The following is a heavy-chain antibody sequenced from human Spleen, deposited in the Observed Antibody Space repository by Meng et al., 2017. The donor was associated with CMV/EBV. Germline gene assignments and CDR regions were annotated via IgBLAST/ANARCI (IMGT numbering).Heavy chain of an antibody. D-gene: IGHD4-17*01. Sequence: SETLSLTCTVSGGTIRSSSYYWGWICQPPGRGREWFGSIYYSGSTYSNPSHKSRVTISVDPSKNQFPLKLSSVTAADTAVYYCATHYGYYESSFDYWGQGTLVTVSS. CDR2: IYYSGST. CDR1: GGTIRSSSYY. CDR3: ATHYGYYESSFDY. V-gene: IGHV4-39*01. J-gene: IGHJ4*02.